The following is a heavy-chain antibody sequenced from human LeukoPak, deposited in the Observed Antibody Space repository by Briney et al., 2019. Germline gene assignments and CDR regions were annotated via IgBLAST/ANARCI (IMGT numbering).Heavy chain of an antibody. J-gene: IGHJ5*02. D-gene: IGHD3-9*01. CDR2: IYYSGST. CDR1: GGSISSYY. Sequence: SETLSLTCTVSGGSISSYYWSWIRQPPGKGLEWIGYIYYSGSTNYNPSLKSRVTISVDTSKNQFSLKLSSVTAADTAVYYCARDILTGYTPDHWGQGTLVTVSS. CDR3: ARDILTGYTPDH. V-gene: IGHV4-59*01.